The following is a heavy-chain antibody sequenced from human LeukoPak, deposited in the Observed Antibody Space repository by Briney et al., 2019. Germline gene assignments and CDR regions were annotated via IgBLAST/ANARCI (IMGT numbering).Heavy chain of an antibody. CDR3: ARNRADYDYVWGSYRSYYYYYMDV. Sequence: GGSLRLSCAASGFTLSSYWMSWVRQAPGKGLEWVANIKQDGSEKYYVDSVKGRFTISRDNAKNSLYLQMNSLRAEDTAVYYCARNRADYDYVWGSYRSYYYYYMDVWGKGTTVTVSS. V-gene: IGHV3-7*01. CDR1: GFTLSSYW. D-gene: IGHD3-16*02. CDR2: IKQDGSEK. J-gene: IGHJ6*03.